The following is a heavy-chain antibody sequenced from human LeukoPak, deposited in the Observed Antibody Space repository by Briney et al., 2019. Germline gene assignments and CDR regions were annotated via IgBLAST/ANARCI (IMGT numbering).Heavy chain of an antibody. J-gene: IGHJ4*02. V-gene: IGHV3-30*02. Sequence: PGGSLRLSCAASGFTFSSYGMHWVRQAPGKGLEWVAFIRYDGSNKYYADSVKGRFTISRDNSKNTLYLQMNSLRAEDTAVYYCAKDVVATTPYFDYWGQGTLVTVSS. CDR2: IRYDGSNK. CDR3: AKDVVATTPYFDY. D-gene: IGHD5-12*01. CDR1: GFTFSSYG.